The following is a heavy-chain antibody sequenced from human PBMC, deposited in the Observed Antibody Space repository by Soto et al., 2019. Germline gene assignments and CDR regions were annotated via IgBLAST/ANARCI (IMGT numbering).Heavy chain of an antibody. CDR2: ISGSGGGT. CDR1: GFTFSTYA. Sequence: PWGSLRLSCSASGFTFSTYAMSWGRQAPGKGLEWVSVISGSGGGTYYGDSVKGRFTISRDNSKNTLYLQMNSLRAEDTGIYYCAKPDYGSGSYYNPSFDYWGQGTLVTVSS. J-gene: IGHJ4*02. CDR3: AKPDYGSGSYYNPSFDY. D-gene: IGHD3-10*01. V-gene: IGHV3-23*01.